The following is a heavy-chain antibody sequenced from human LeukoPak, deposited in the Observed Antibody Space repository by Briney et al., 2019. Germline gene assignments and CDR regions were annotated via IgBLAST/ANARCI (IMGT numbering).Heavy chain of an antibody. CDR1: GYTFTGYY. CDR2: FDPEDGET. D-gene: IGHD2-2*01. CDR3: AGCSSTSCFYFDY. V-gene: IGHV1-24*01. Sequence: ASVKVSCKASGYTFTGYYMHWVRQAPGQGLEWMGGFDPEDGETIYAQKFQGRVTMTEDTSTDTAYMELSSLRSEDTAVYYCAGCSSTSCFYFDYWGQGTLVTVSS. J-gene: IGHJ4*02.